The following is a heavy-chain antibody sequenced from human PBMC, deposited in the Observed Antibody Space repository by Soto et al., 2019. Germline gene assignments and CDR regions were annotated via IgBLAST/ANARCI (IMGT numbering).Heavy chain of an antibody. J-gene: IGHJ5*02. V-gene: IGHV4-59*08. D-gene: IGHD3-3*01. CDR3: ARHESFDFWSGYYTPHETNNWFDP. CDR1: GGSISSYY. CDR2: IYYSGST. Sequence: SETLSLTCTVSGGSISSYYWSWIRQPPGKGLEWIGYIYYSGSTNYNPSLKSRVTISVGTSKNQFSLKLSSVTAADTAVYYCARHESFDFWSGYYTPHETNNWFDPWGQGTLVTVSS.